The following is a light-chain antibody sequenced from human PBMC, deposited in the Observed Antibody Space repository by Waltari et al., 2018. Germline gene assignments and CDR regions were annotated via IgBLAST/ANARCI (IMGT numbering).Light chain of an antibody. CDR1: QAIRHD. V-gene: IGKV1-6*01. CDR2: GAS. CDR3: LQDHAYPLT. Sequence: AIEMTQTPSSLSASIGDRVTITYRASQAIRHDVGWFQQKPGKAPKLLIYGASNLQSGVPARFSASGFGTDFTLIITGLQPEDFATYYCLQDHAYPLTFGGGTRV. J-gene: IGKJ4*01.